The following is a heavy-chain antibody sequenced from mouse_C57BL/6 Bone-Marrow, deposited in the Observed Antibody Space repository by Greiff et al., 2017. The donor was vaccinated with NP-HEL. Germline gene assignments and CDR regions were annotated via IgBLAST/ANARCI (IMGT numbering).Heavy chain of an antibody. Sequence: QVQLQQPGAELVMPGASVKLSCKASGYTFTSYWMHWVKQRPGQGLEWIGEIDPSDSYTYYNQKFKGKSTLTVDKSTSTAFMQLSSLTAADSAVSYCSREVWLLLYFDFWGQGTTLTVSS. CDR1: GYTFTSYW. D-gene: IGHD2-3*01. CDR2: IDPSDSYT. CDR3: SREVWLLLYFDF. V-gene: IGHV1-69*01. J-gene: IGHJ2*01.